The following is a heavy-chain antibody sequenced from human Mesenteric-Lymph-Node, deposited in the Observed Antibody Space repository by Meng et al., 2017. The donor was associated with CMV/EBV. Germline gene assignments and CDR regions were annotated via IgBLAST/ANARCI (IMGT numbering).Heavy chain of an antibody. CDR3: ARGSSYDILTGYFDY. CDR2: INHSGST. J-gene: IGHJ4*02. Sequence: GQFHQWGAGLLKPSEPLSVTCAVDGGSFSGYYWNWIRQSPEKGLEWIGEINHSGSTTYNPSFTSRIIISVDTSTNQISLNMSSVTAADTAVYYCARGSSYDILTGYFDYWGQGALAPPPQ. CDR1: GGSFSGYY. D-gene: IGHD3-9*01. V-gene: IGHV4-34*01.